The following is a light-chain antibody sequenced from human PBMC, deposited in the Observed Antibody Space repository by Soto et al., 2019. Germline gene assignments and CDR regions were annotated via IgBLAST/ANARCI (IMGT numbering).Light chain of an antibody. V-gene: IGLV2-14*01. CDR2: DVS. CDR3: SSYTSSSLYV. J-gene: IGLJ1*01. Sequence: QSALTQPASVSGSPGQSITISCTGTSSDVGGYNYVSWYQQHPGKATKLMIYDVSNRPSGVSYRFSGSKSGNTASLTISGLQAEDEADYYCSSYTSSSLYVFGTGTKVTVL. CDR1: SSDVGGYNY.